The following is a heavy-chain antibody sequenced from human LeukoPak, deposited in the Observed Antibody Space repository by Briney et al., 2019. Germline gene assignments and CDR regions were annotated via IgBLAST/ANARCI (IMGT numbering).Heavy chain of an antibody. D-gene: IGHD2-2*02. CDR3: ARVGVVVPAAIGWFDP. Sequence: GGSLRLSCAASGFTVSSNHMSWVRQAPGKGLEWVSVIYSGGSTYYADSVKGRFTISRDNSKNTLYLQMNSLRAEDTAVYYCARVGVVVPAAIGWFDPWGQGTLATVSS. J-gene: IGHJ5*02. CDR1: GFTVSSNH. V-gene: IGHV3-53*01. CDR2: IYSGGST.